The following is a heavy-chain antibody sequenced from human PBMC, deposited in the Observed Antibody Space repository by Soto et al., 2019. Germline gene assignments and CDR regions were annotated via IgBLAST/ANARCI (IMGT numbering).Heavy chain of an antibody. D-gene: IGHD2-2*01. V-gene: IGHV3-11*01. CDR1: GFTFSDYY. CDR2: ISSSGSTI. Sequence: GGSLRLSCAASGFTFSDYYMSWIRQAPGKGLEWVSYISSSGSTIYYADSVKGRFTISRDNAKNSLYLQMNSLRAEDTAVYYCARDHCSSTSCPRVGWFDPWGQGTLVTVSS. J-gene: IGHJ5*02. CDR3: ARDHCSSTSCPRVGWFDP.